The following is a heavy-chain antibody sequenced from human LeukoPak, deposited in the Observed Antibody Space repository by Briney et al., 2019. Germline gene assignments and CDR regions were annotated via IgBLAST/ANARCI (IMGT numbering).Heavy chain of an antibody. Sequence: SVKVSCKASGGTFSSYAISWVRQAPGQGLEWMGGIIPIFGTANYAQKFQGRVTITADESTSTAYMELSSLRSEDTAVYYCARDRGDGYPYFDYWGQGTLVTVSS. V-gene: IGHV1-69*13. CDR3: ARDRGDGYPYFDY. J-gene: IGHJ4*02. CDR2: IIPIFGTA. D-gene: IGHD5-24*01. CDR1: GGTFSSYA.